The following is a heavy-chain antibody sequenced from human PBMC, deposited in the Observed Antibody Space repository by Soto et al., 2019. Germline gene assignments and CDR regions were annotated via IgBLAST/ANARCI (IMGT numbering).Heavy chain of an antibody. CDR2: IDPSDSYT. Sequence: GESLKISCKGSGYSLTSYWISWVRQMPGKGLEWMGRIDPSDSYTNYSPSFQGHVTISADKSISTAYLQWSSLKASDTAMYYCASYRPYSSSSDRRVDYYYGMDVWGQGTTVTVSS. CDR3: ASYRPYSSSSDRRVDYYYGMDV. D-gene: IGHD6-6*01. V-gene: IGHV5-10-1*01. J-gene: IGHJ6*02. CDR1: GYSLTSYW.